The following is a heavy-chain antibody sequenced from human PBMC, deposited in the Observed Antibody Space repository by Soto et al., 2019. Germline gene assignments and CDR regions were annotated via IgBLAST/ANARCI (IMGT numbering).Heavy chain of an antibody. J-gene: IGHJ4*02. D-gene: IGHD5-12*01. CDR2: IIPFFGTA. V-gene: IGHV1-69*12. CDR1: GGTSSSYA. CDR3: ARGGMRWLRSRHFDY. Sequence: QVQLVQSGAEVKKPGSSVKVSCKASGGTSSSYAISWVRQAPGQGLEWMGGIIPFFGTANYAQKFQGRVTIPADESTSTAYMELSSLSCEDTAVCDCARGGMRWLRSRHFDYWGQGTLVTVSS.